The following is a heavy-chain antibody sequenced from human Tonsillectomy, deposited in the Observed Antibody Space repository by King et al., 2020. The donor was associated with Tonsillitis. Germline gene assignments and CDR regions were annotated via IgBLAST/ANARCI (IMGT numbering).Heavy chain of an antibody. J-gene: IGHJ3*02. CDR2: ISPDNGRT. Sequence: VQLVQSGAEMKKPGASVKVSCKASGYTFTDYFIHWVRQAPGQGLEWMEWISPDNGRTNYAPKFRGWVTMTRDTSITTAYLELTRLTSDDTAVYYCAADPPGWHAFDIWGQGTMVTVSS. CDR3: AADPPGWHAFDI. CDR1: GYTFTDYF. V-gene: IGHV1-2*04. D-gene: IGHD6-19*01.